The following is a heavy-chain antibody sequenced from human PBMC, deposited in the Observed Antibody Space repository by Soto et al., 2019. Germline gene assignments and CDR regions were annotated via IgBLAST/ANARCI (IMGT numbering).Heavy chain of an antibody. CDR2: INHSGST. D-gene: IGHD6-19*01. CDR1: GVSFSGYY. CDR3: ARGQGGWTYYYYYGMDV. J-gene: IGHJ6*02. V-gene: IGHV4-34*01. Sequence: SDTLYRTCAVYGVSFSGYYWSWIRHPPGKGLEWIGEINHSGSTNYNPSLKSRVTISVDTSKNQFSLKLSSVTAADTAVYYCARGQGGWTYYYYYGMDVWGQGTTVTVSS.